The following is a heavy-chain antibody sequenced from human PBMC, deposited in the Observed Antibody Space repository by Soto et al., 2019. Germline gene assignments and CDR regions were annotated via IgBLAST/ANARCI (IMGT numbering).Heavy chain of an antibody. Sequence: PSQTLSLTCAISGDSVSSNSAAWNWIRQSPSRGLEWLGRTYYRSKWYNDYAVSVKSRITINPDTSKNQFSLQLNSVTPEDTAVYYCARAPPNPIAAAGAFDIWGQRTMVTVSS. V-gene: IGHV6-1*01. CDR2: TYYRSKWYN. D-gene: IGHD6-13*01. CDR3: ARAPPNPIAAAGAFDI. J-gene: IGHJ3*02. CDR1: GDSVSSNSAA.